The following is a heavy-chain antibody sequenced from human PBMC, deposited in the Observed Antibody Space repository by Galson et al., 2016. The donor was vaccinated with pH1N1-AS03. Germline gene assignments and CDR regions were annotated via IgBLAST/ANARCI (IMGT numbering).Heavy chain of an antibody. CDR1: GYTFTTYY. D-gene: IGHD2-15*01. CDR3: AKDDSGNDRDIYYGMDV. J-gene: IGHJ6*02. Sequence: SVKVSCKASGYTFTTYYVHWVRQAPGQGLECMGWLTTSTGDPTYAQGFTGRFAFSLDTSVSTTYLQIDSLKADDTAVYYCAKDDSGNDRDIYYGMDVWGQGTTVSVSS. CDR2: LTTSTGDP. V-gene: IGHV7-4-1*01.